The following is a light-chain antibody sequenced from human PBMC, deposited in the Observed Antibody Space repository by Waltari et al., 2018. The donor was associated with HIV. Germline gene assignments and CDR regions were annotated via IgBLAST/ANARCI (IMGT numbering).Light chain of an antibody. J-gene: IGKJ5*01. CDR3: MQSTQLPIT. CDR1: QSLLHSDGNTY. CDR2: EVS. V-gene: IGKV2D-29*01. Sequence: DLEMTQTPLSLSAPPGRPASIPCTSTQSLLHSDGNTYLYWYLQKAGQPPQLLIYEVSNRFSGVPDRFSGSGSGTYFTLKISRVEAEDVGVYYCMQSTQLPITFGQGTRLEIK.